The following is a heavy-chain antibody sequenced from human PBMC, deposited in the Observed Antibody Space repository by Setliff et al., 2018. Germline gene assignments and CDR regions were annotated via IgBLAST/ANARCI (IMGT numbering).Heavy chain of an antibody. CDR3: ARGVSGVSWTPRY. V-gene: IGHV4-4*08. CDR1: GDSMNDNH. D-gene: IGHD6-25*01. Sequence: SETLSLTCTVSGDSMNDNHWTWMRQPPGKGLEWIGYIYTSGGTNYNPSLKSRVTISVDVTENQFSLILRSVVAADTAVYYCARGVSGVSWTPRYWGRGTLVTVSS. J-gene: IGHJ4*02. CDR2: IYTSGGT.